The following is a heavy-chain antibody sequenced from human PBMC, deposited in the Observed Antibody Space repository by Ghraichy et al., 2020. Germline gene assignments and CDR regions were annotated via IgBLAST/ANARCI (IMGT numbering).Heavy chain of an antibody. V-gene: IGHV3-48*02. J-gene: IGHJ6*02. D-gene: IGHD6-19*01. Sequence: GGSLRLSCAASGFTFSSYSMNWVRQAPGKGLEWVSYISSSSSTIYYADSVKGRFTISRDNAKNSLYLQMNSLRDEDTAVYYCAREPLAVAGPNYYGMDVWGQGTTVTVSS. CDR3: AREPLAVAGPNYYGMDV. CDR1: GFTFSSYS. CDR2: ISSSSSTI.